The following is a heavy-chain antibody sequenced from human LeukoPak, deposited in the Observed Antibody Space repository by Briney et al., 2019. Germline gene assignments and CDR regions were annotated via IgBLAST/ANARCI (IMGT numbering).Heavy chain of an antibody. CDR2: IKSKADGGTT. CDR3: NTLSMVRGVISDAFDI. CDR1: RFXFTNAW. Sequence: GGSLRLSCAASRFXFTNAWMSWVRQAPGKGLEWVGHIKSKADGGTTDYAAPVKGRFTISRDESKNTLYLQMNSLETEDTAVYYCNTLSMVRGVISDAFDIWGQGTMVTVSS. J-gene: IGHJ3*02. V-gene: IGHV3-15*01. D-gene: IGHD3-10*01.